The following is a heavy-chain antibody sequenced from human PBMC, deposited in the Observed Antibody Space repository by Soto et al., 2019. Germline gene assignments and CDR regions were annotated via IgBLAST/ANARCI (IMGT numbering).Heavy chain of an antibody. Sequence: GGSLRLSCAASGFTFTRYSMNWVRQAPGKGLEWVSSISSTTNYIYYGDSTKGRFTISRDNAKNSLYLEMNSLRAEDTAVYYCARESEDLTSNFDYWGQGTLVTVSS. CDR1: GFTFTRYS. V-gene: IGHV3-21*06. CDR3: ARESEDLTSNFDY. J-gene: IGHJ4*02. CDR2: ISSTTNYI.